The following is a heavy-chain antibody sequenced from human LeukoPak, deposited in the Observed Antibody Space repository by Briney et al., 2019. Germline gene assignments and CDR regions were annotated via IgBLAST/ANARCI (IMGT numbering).Heavy chain of an antibody. D-gene: IGHD1-26*01. CDR1: GYTFTSYA. CDR2: IIPIFGTA. V-gene: IGHV1-69*13. J-gene: IGHJ6*03. Sequence: SVKVSCKASGYTFTSYAIVWVRQAPGQGLEWMGGIIPIFGTANYAQKFQGRVTITADESTSTAYMELSSLRSEDTAVYYCARGPYYSYYMDVWGKGTTVTISS. CDR3: ARGPYYSYYMDV.